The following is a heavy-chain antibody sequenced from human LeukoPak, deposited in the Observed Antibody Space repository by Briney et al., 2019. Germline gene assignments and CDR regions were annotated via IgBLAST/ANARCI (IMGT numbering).Heavy chain of an antibody. CDR1: GGSLSSYG. V-gene: IGHV1-69*01. D-gene: IGHD1-26*01. J-gene: IGHJ3*02. CDR2: VIPIFGTA. Sequence: VKVSCKASGGSLSSYGISWVGQAPGQGRESMGGVIPIFGTANPAQKFKGRITITADESTSTAYMELSSLRSEDTAVYYCARVRDYDPLVGEAFDIWDQGTMVTDTS. CDR3: ARVRDYDPLVGEAFDI.